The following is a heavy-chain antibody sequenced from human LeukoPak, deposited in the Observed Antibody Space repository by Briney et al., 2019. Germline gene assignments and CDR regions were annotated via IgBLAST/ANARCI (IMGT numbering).Heavy chain of an antibody. D-gene: IGHD4-17*01. Sequence: GGSLRLSCAASGFTFSNAWMSWVRQSPGKGLEWVGRIKSKTDGGTTDYAAPVKGRFTISRDDSKNTLYLQMNSLKTGDTAVYYCTTDFRSMGYGDLDYWGQGTLVTVS. J-gene: IGHJ4*02. CDR3: TTDFRSMGYGDLDY. CDR1: GFTFSNAW. V-gene: IGHV3-15*01. CDR2: IKSKTDGGTT.